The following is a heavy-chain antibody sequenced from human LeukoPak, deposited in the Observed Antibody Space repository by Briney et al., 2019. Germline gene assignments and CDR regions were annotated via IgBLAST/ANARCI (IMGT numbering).Heavy chain of an antibody. V-gene: IGHV4-31*03. CDR1: GGSISNDGYY. D-gene: IGHD7-27*01. J-gene: IGHJ5*02. Sequence: SETLSLTCNVSGGSISNDGYYWSWIRQHPGKGLEWLGYIYYSGSTYYNPSLKSRVTLSVDTSKSQFSLRLSSVTAADTAVYYCARDLTGDQFFDPWGQGTLVTVSS. CDR3: ARDLTGDQFFDP. CDR2: IYYSGST.